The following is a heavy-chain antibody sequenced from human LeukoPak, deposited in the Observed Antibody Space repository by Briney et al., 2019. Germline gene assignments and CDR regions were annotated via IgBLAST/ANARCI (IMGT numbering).Heavy chain of an antibody. V-gene: IGHV3-74*01. D-gene: IGHD2-2*01. CDR3: ARERRLYCSSTSCYEDFDY. CDR2: INSDGSNT. J-gene: IGHJ4*02. CDR1: GFTFSTYW. Sequence: GGSLRLSCAASGFTFSTYWMHWVRQAPGKGLVWVSRINSDGSNTRNADSVKGRFTISRGNAKNTLYLQMNSLRAEDTAVYYCARERRLYCSSTSCYEDFDYWGQGTLVTVSS.